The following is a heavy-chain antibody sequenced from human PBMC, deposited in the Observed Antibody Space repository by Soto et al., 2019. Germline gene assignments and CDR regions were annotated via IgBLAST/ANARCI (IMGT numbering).Heavy chain of an antibody. D-gene: IGHD6-6*01. V-gene: IGHV3-30*18. CDR3: AKDLLRSFDPSSSSAGGYYGMDV. J-gene: IGHJ6*02. CDR1: GFTFSSYG. CDR2: ISYDGSNK. Sequence: QPGGSLRLSCAASGFTFSSYGMHWVRQAPGKGLEWVAVISYDGSNKYYADSVKGRFTISRDNSKNTLYLQMNSLRAEDTAVYYCAKDLLRSFDPSSSSAGGYYGMDVWGQGTTVTVSS.